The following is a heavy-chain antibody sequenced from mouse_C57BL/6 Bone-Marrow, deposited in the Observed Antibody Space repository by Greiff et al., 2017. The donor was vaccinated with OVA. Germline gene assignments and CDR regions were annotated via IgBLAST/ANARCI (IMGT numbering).Heavy chain of an antibody. D-gene: IGHD2-3*01. J-gene: IGHJ1*03. CDR3: ARWGWLHWYFDV. CDR2: INPSNGGT. V-gene: IGHV1-53*01. CDR1: GYTFTSYW. Sequence: QVQLQQPGTELVKPGASVKLSCKASGYTFTSYWMHWVKQRPGQGLGWIGNINPSNGGTNYNEKFKSKATLTGDKSSSTAYMQLSSLTSEDSAVYYCARWGWLHWYFDVWGTGTTVTVSS.